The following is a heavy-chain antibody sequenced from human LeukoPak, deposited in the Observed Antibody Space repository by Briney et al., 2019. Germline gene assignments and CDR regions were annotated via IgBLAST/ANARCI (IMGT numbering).Heavy chain of an antibody. CDR3: ASKGHYYYGMDV. V-gene: IGHV4-39*07. CDR1: GGSISSSSYY. CDR2: INHSGST. Sequence: SETLSLTCTVSGGSISSSSYYWSWIRQPPGKGLEWIGEINHSGSTNYNPSLKSRVTISVDTSKNQFSLKLSSVTAADTAVYYCASKGHYYYGMDVWGQGTTVTVSS. J-gene: IGHJ6*02.